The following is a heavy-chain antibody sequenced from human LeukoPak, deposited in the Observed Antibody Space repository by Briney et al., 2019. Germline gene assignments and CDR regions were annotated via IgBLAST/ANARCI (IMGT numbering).Heavy chain of an antibody. J-gene: IGHJ5*02. Sequence: SETLSLTCAVSGGSISNSNWWSWVRQPPGKGLEWIGKIYHSGSTNYNPSLKSRVTISVDTSKNQFSLKLSSVTAADTAVYYCARSFVDTATGGSWFDPWGQGTLVTVSS. CDR1: GGSISNSNW. D-gene: IGHD5-18*01. CDR3: ARSFVDTATGGSWFDP. V-gene: IGHV4-4*02. CDR2: IYHSGST.